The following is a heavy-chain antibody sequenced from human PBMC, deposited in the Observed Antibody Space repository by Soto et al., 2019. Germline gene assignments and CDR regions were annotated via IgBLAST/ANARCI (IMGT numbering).Heavy chain of an antibody. V-gene: IGHV1-2*04. J-gene: IGHJ6*02. Sequence: ASVKVSCQASGYTFTGSYMHWVRQAPGQGLEWMGWINPNSGGTNYAQKFQGWVTMTRDTSISTAYMELSRLRSDDTAVYYCARAVQVEGVGSYDILTDYGMDGWGQGTTVTVSS. CDR3: ARAVQVEGVGSYDILTDYGMDG. CDR1: GYTFTGSY. D-gene: IGHD3-9*01. CDR2: INPNSGGT.